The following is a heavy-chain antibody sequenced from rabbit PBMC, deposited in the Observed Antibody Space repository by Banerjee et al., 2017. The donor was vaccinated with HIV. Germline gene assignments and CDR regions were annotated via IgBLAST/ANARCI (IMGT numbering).Heavy chain of an antibody. CDR2: IYAGSSGDT. D-gene: IGHD6-1*01. CDR1: GFSFSIGYY. V-gene: IGHV1S40*01. J-gene: IGHJ4*01. CDR3: ARGAGYAGYGYGLDYFNL. Sequence: QSLEESGGDLVKPGASLTLTCKASGFSFSIGYYMCWVRQAPGKGLEWIACIYAGSSGDTYYASWAQGRFTISKTSSTTVTLQMTSLTAADTATYFCARGAGYAGYGYGLDYFNLWGPGTLVTVS.